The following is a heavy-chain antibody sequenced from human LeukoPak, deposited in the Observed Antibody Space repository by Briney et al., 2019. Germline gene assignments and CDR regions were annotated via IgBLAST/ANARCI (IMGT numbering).Heavy chain of an antibody. CDR1: GFIFSSYA. CDR2: ISYDGNKK. V-gene: IGHV3-30-3*01. J-gene: IGHJ4*02. Sequence: GGSLRLSCAASGFIFSSYAMHWVRQAPGKGLEWVAVISYDGNKKYYADSVRGRFSISRDNAKNSLYLQMNSLRAEDTAVYYCARDEDSYGLFDYWGQGTLVTVSS. CDR3: ARDEDSYGLFDY. D-gene: IGHD5-18*01.